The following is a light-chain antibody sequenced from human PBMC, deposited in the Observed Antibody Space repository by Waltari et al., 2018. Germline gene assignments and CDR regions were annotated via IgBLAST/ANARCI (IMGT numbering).Light chain of an antibody. CDR3: QQYNSALT. CDR2: YAS. V-gene: IGKV1-16*01. Sequence: DIQMTQSPSSLSASVGDTVTITCRASKGISSYLAWYQQKPGKAPKPLIYYASNLESGVPSRFSGSGSGTEFTLTISSLQPEDFATYYCQQYNSALTFGGGTKVEIK. CDR1: KGISSY. J-gene: IGKJ4*01.